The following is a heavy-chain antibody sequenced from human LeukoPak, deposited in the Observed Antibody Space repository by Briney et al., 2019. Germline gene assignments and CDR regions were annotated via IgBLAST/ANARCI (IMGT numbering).Heavy chain of an antibody. J-gene: IGHJ5*02. CDR2: ISAYNGNT. Sequence: ASVKVSCKASGYTFTSYDISWVRQAPGQGLEWMGWISAYNGNTNYAQKLQDRVTLTTDTSTSTAFMELKSLGSDDTAVYYCARVRYCSGGSCYTRFDPWGQGTLVTVSS. CDR3: ARVRYCSGGSCYTRFDP. V-gene: IGHV1-18*01. CDR1: GYTFTSYD. D-gene: IGHD2-15*01.